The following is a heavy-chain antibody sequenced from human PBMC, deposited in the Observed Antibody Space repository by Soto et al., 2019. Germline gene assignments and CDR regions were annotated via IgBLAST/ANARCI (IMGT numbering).Heavy chain of an antibody. Sequence: PWESLKISCKGSGYSFTSYWISWVRQMPGKGLEWMGRIDPSDSYTNYSPSFQGHVTISADKSISTAYLQWSSLKASDTAMYYCARLMYYYDSSGYYSGVDYYGMDLWGQGTTVTVSS. V-gene: IGHV5-10-1*01. CDR2: IDPSDSYT. CDR1: GYSFTSYW. J-gene: IGHJ6*02. D-gene: IGHD3-22*01. CDR3: ARLMYYYDSSGYYSGVDYYGMDL.